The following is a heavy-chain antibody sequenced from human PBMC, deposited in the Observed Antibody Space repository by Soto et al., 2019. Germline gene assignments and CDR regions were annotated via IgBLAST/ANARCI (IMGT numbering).Heavy chain of an antibody. D-gene: IGHD3-10*01. CDR3: ARGVGFGYYYYHMDL. Sequence: SETLSLTCTVSGDSVTSVSDYWSWIRQPPGKGLEWIGYIYYSGSADYNPSLGSRVTISIDTSKDQFSLKLTSVTAADTAVYYCARGVGFGYYYYHMDLWGQGTTVTVSS. CDR2: IYYSGSA. CDR1: GDSVTSVSDY. J-gene: IGHJ6*02. V-gene: IGHV4-61*01.